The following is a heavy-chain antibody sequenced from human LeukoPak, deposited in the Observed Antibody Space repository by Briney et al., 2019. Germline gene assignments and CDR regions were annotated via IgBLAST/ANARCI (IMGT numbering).Heavy chain of an antibody. CDR3: ARYYDRSGYWSTPHFDY. V-gene: IGHV4-61*01. CDR1: GDSVSGISFY. CDR2: IQYSGST. D-gene: IGHD3-22*01. Sequence: SETLSLTCTVSGDSVSGISFYWSWIRQTPGKGLQYIGYIQYSGSTNYNPSLKSRVTISVDTSKNQFSLKLSSVTAADTAVYYCARYYDRSGYWSTPHFDYWGQGTLVTVSS. J-gene: IGHJ4*02.